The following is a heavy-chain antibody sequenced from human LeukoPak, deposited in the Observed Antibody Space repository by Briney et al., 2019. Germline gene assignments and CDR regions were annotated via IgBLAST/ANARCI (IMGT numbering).Heavy chain of an antibody. Sequence: GGSLRLSCAASGFTFSSYWMSWVRQAPGKGLEWVANIKQDGSEKYYVDSVKGRFTISRDNAKNSLYLQMNSLRAEDTAVYYCARNLLYYYDSSGYSALDIWGQGTMVTVSS. D-gene: IGHD3-22*01. CDR3: ARNLLYYYDSSGYSALDI. CDR1: GFTFSSYW. V-gene: IGHV3-7*03. J-gene: IGHJ3*02. CDR2: IKQDGSEK.